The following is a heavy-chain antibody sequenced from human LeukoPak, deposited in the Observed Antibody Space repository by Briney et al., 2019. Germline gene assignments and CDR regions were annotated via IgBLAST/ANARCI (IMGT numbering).Heavy chain of an antibody. D-gene: IGHD3-22*01. Sequence: SETLSLTCTVSGGSISSYYWSWIRQPPGKGLEWIGYIYYSGSTNYNPSLKSRVSISVDTSKNQFSLKLSSVTAADTAVYYCARLVIVVVKFLNWFDPWGQGTLVTVSS. CDR1: GGSISSYY. J-gene: IGHJ5*02. V-gene: IGHV4-59*12. CDR3: ARLVIVVVKFLNWFDP. CDR2: IYYSGST.